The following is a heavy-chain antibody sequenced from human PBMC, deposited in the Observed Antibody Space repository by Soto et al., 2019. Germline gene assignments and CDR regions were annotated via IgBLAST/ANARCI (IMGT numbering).Heavy chain of an antibody. CDR1: GFTFSSYA. V-gene: IGHV3-30-3*01. J-gene: IGHJ4*02. Sequence: GGSLRLSCAASGFTFSSYAMHWVRQAPGKGLEWVAVISYDGSNKYYADSVKGRFTISRDKSKNTLYLQMNSLRAEDTAVYYCAGGVFDYWGQGTLVTVSS. CDR2: ISYDGSNK. CDR3: AGGVFDY. D-gene: IGHD3-16*01.